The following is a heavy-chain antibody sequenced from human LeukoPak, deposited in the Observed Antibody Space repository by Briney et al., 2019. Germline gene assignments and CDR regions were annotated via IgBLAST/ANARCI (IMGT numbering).Heavy chain of an antibody. CDR3: VKGGSEGGDH. CDR1: GFTFSSYW. V-gene: IGHV3-74*01. D-gene: IGHD1-26*01. J-gene: IGHJ4*02. Sequence: GGSLRLSCAASGFTFSSYWMHWVRQAPGNGLVWVSHISGDGSRTSYADSVKGRFTISRDNAKNTLYLQMSSLRLEDTALYYCVKGGSEGGDHWGQGTLVTVSS. CDR2: ISGDGSRT.